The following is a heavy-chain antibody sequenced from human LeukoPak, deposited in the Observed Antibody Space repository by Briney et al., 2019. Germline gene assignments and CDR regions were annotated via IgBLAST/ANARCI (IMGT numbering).Heavy chain of an antibody. J-gene: IGHJ4*02. CDR2: IYSGGST. V-gene: IGHV3-53*01. Sequence: GGSLRLSCATSGFSLSSYAMSWVRQAPGKGLEWVSVIYSGGSTYYADSVKGRFTISRDNSKNTLYLQMNSLRAEDTAVYYCARDKPLGYWGQGTLVTVSS. CDR3: ARDKPLGY. CDR1: GFSLSSYA.